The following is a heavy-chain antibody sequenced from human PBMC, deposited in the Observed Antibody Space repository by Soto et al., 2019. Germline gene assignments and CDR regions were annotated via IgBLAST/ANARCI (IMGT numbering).Heavy chain of an antibody. Sequence: GASVKVSCKASGYTFTSYAMHWVRQAPGQRLEWMGWINAGNGNRKYSQKFQGRVTITRDTSASTAYMELSSLRFEDTAVYYCARDILFDYWGQGTLVTVSS. CDR2: INAGNGNR. J-gene: IGHJ4*02. V-gene: IGHV1-3*01. CDR1: GYTFTSYA. D-gene: IGHD2-15*01. CDR3: ARDILFDY.